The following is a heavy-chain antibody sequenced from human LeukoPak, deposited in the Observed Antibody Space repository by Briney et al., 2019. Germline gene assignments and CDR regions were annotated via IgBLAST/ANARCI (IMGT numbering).Heavy chain of an antibody. V-gene: IGHV4-30-4*01. CDR3: ARVSRSYDSSSPDAFDI. J-gene: IGHJ3*02. CDR1: GGSISSGDYY. CDR2: IYHSGRA. D-gene: IGHD3-22*01. Sequence: SETLSLTCAVSGGSISSGDYYWDWIRQPPGKGLEWIGYIYHSGRAYYNPSLKSRVTISVDTSKNQFSLKLSSVTAADTAVYYCARVSRSYDSSSPDAFDIWGQGTMVTVSS.